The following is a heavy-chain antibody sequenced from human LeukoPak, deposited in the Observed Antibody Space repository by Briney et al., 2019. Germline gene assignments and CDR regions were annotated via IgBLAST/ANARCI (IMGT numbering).Heavy chain of an antibody. CDR2: IKQDGSEI. Sequence: PGGSLRVSCAASGFTFSTYWMHWVRQAPGRGLEWVANIKQDGSEICYVDSVKGRFTISRDNAKSSLYLQMNSLRVEDTAVYYCVRAMDVWGQGTTVTVSS. V-gene: IGHV3-7*03. CDR3: VRAMDV. CDR1: GFTFSTYW. J-gene: IGHJ6*02.